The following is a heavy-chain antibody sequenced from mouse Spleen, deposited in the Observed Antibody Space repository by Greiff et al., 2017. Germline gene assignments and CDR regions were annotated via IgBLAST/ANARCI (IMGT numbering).Heavy chain of an antibody. D-gene: IGHD1-1*02. CDR3: AKEPLGSYDAMDY. CDR2: ISSGGST. J-gene: IGHJ4*01. CDR1: GFTFSSYA. Sequence: EVKLMESGGGLVKPGGSLKLSCAASGFTFSSYAMSWVRQTPEKRLEWVASISSGGSTYYPDSVKGRFTISRDNARNILYLQMSSLRSEDTAMYYCAKEPLGSYDAMDYWGQGTSVTVSS. V-gene: IGHV5-6-5*01.